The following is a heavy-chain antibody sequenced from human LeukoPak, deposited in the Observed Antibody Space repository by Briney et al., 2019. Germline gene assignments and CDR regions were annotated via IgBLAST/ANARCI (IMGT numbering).Heavy chain of an antibody. CDR3: ARGGHYYGSGSYYKEVSEFDY. D-gene: IGHD3-10*01. J-gene: IGHJ4*02. CDR2: IYPGDSDT. V-gene: IGHV5-51*01. Sequence: KCGESLKISCKGSGYSFTSYWIGWVRQMPGKGLEWMGIIYPGDSDTRYSPSFQGQVTISADKSISTAYLQWSSLKASDTAMYYCARGGHYYGSGSYYKEVSEFDYWGQGTLVTVSS. CDR1: GYSFTSYW.